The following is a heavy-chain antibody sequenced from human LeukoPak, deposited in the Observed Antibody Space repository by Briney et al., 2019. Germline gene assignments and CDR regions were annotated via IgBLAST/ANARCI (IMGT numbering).Heavy chain of an antibody. CDR2: INANNGGT. Sequence: ASVKVCCKASGYTFSGYYMHWVRQAPGQGLEWMGWINANNGGTNYAEKFQGRVTMTRDTPISTVYMDLRGLRSDDTAVYYCARDPTGAPWGGLDIWGQGTMVTVSS. J-gene: IGHJ3*02. CDR1: GYTFSGYY. CDR3: ARDPTGAPWGGLDI. D-gene: IGHD2-21*01. V-gene: IGHV1-2*02.